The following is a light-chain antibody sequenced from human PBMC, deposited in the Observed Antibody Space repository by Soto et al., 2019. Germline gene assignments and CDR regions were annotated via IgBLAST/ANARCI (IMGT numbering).Light chain of an antibody. J-gene: IGLJ2*01. CDR1: SGHTGYI. CDR2: VEGSGTY. Sequence: QLVLTQSSSASASLGSSVKLTCTLSSGHTGYIIAWHQQQPGKAPRYLMKVEGSGTYNKGSGVPDRFSGSSSGADRYLTISNLQFEDEADYYCETCDSNTHVVFGGGTKLTVL. V-gene: IGLV4-60*02. CDR3: ETCDSNTHVV.